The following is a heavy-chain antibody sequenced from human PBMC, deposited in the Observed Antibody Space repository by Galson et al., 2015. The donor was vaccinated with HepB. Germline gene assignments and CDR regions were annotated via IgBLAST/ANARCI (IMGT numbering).Heavy chain of an antibody. CDR2: IKSKTDGGTT. CDR1: GFTFSNAW. V-gene: IGHV3-15*01. J-gene: IGHJ3*02. CDR3: TTEESIAAAGLEAFDI. D-gene: IGHD6-13*01. Sequence: SLRLSCAASGFTFSNAWMSWVRQAPGKGLEWVGRIKSKTDGGTTDYAAPVKGRFTISRDDSKNTLNPQMNSLKTEDTAVYYCTTEESIAAAGLEAFDIWGQGTMVTVSS.